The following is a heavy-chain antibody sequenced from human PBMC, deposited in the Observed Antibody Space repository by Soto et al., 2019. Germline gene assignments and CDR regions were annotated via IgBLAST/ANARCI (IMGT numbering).Heavy chain of an antibody. CDR3: ARGRIVVVVAATRAFDP. J-gene: IGHJ5*02. D-gene: IGHD2-15*01. V-gene: IGHV1-8*01. Sequence: ASVKVSCKASGYTFTSYDVNWVRQATGQGLGWMGWMNPNSGNTGYAQKFQGRVTMTRNTSISTAYMELSSLRSEDTAVYYCARGRIVVVVAATRAFDPWGQGTLVTVSS. CDR2: MNPNSGNT. CDR1: GYTFTSYD.